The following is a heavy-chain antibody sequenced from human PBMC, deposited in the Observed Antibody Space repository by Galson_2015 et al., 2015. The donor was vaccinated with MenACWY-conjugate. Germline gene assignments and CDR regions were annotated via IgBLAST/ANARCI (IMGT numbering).Heavy chain of an antibody. V-gene: IGHV3-48*02. Sequence: SLRLSCAASGFSISNFGMNWVRQAPGKGLEWVSYISPTSGNIYYADPAKGRFTISRDNAKNSLYLQMNSLRDEDSAVYYCARRDARLAKLVGACALWGPGTKVSVSS. CDR2: ISPTSGNI. J-gene: IGHJ3*01. CDR1: GFSISNFG. D-gene: IGHD3-16*01. CDR3: ARRDARLAKLVGACAL.